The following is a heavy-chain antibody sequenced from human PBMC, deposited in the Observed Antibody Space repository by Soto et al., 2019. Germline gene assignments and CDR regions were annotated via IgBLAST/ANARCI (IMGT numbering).Heavy chain of an antibody. V-gene: IGHV3-30*18. CDR1: GFTFSSYG. CDR2: ISYDGSNK. Sequence: QVQLVESGGGVVQPGRSLRLSCAASGFTFSSYGMHWVRQAPGKGLEWVAVISYDGSNKYYADSVKGRFTISRDDSKNTLYLQRNSLRAEDTAVYYCAKDRRAVVVNAPFDYWGQGTLVTVSS. CDR3: AKDRRAVVVNAPFDY. J-gene: IGHJ4*02. D-gene: IGHD2-21*01.